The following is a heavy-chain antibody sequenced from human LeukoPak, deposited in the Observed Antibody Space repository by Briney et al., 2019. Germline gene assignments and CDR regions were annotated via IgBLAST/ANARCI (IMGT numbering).Heavy chain of an antibody. D-gene: IGHD1-1*01. CDR3: ARVLQNWNDGPILDY. CDR2: IYYSGST. J-gene: IGHJ4*02. V-gene: IGHV4-59*01. CDR1: GGSISGFY. Sequence: PSETLSLTCTVSGGSISGFYWSWIRQPPGKGLEWIGDIYYSGSTNYNPSFKSRLTISVDTSKNQFSLKLSSVTAADTAVYYCARVLQNWNDGPILDYWGQGTLVTVSS.